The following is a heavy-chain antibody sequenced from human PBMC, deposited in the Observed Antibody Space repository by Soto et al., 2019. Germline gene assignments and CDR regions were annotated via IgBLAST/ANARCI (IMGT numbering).Heavy chain of an antibody. V-gene: IGHV3-7*01. CDR2: IKQDGSEK. Sequence: PGGSLRLSCAASGFTFSSYWMGWVRQAPGKGLEWVANIKQDGSEKYYVDSVKGRFAISRDNAKNSLYLQMNSLRAEDTAVYYCARGPVVAATLDYWGQGTLVTVSS. CDR1: GFTFSSYW. D-gene: IGHD2-15*01. J-gene: IGHJ4*02. CDR3: ARGPVVAATLDY.